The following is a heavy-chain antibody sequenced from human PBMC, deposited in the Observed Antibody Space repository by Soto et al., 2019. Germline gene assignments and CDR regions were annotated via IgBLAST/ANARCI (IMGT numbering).Heavy chain of an antibody. D-gene: IGHD5-18*01. Sequence: SETLSLTCTVSGGSISSGDYYWSWIRQPPGKGLEWIGYIYYSGSTYYNPSLKSRVTISVDTSKNQFSLKLSSVTAADTAVYYCARVGADTAMAPVKYYFDYWGQGTLVTVSS. V-gene: IGHV4-30-4*01. CDR1: GGSISSGDYY. J-gene: IGHJ4*02. CDR2: IYYSGST. CDR3: ARVGADTAMAPVKYYFDY.